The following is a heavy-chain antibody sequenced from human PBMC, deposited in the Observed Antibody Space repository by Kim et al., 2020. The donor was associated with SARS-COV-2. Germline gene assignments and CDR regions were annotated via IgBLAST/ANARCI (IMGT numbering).Heavy chain of an antibody. V-gene: IGHV2-5*02. CDR2: IYWDDDK. Sequence: SGPTLVNPTQTLTLTCTFSGFSLSTSGVGVGWIRQPPGKALEWLALIYWDDDKRYSPSLKSRLTITKDTSKNQVVLTMTNMDPVDTAAYYCAHGLPRMIAAALDDAFDIWGQGTMVTVSS. CDR3: AHGLPRMIAAALDDAFDI. CDR1: GFSLSTSGVG. J-gene: IGHJ3*02. D-gene: IGHD6-13*01.